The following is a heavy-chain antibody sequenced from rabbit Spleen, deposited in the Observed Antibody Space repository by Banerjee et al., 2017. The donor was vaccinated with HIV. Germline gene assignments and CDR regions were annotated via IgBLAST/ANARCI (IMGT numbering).Heavy chain of an antibody. CDR2: IYAGSSGTT. CDR3: ARNYVNAFDP. D-gene: IGHD1-1*01. CDR1: GLDFSSSYW. Sequence: QQQLEESGGDLVKPEGSLTLTCTASGLDFSSSYWICWVRQAPGKGLEWIACIYAGSSGTTYYASGAKGRFTISKTSSTTVTLQMTSLTAADTATYFCARNYVNAFDPWGPGTLVTVS. J-gene: IGHJ2*01. V-gene: IGHV1S45*01.